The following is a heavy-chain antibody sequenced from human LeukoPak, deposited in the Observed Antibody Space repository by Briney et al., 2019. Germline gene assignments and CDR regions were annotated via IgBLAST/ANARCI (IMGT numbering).Heavy chain of an antibody. J-gene: IGHJ4*02. Sequence: GASVKVSCKASGYTFTSYYMHWVRQAPGQGLEWMGWINPNSGGTNYAQKFQCRVTMTRDTSISTAYMELSRLRSDDTAVYYCARLYSSLDYWGQGTLVTVSS. D-gene: IGHD6-13*01. CDR2: INPNSGGT. V-gene: IGHV1-2*02. CDR3: ARLYSSLDY. CDR1: GYTFTSYY.